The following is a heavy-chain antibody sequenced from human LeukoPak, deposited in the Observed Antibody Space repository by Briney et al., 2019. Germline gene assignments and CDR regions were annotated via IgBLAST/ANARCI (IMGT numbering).Heavy chain of an antibody. Sequence: ASVKVSCKASGYTFTGYYMHWVRQAPGQGLEWMGIINPSGGSTNYAQKLQGRVTMTTDTSTSTAYMELRSLRSDDTAVYYCAREVVGYRHYDYWGQGTLVTVSS. CDR1: GYTFTGYY. V-gene: IGHV1-46*01. CDR2: INPSGGST. D-gene: IGHD1-1*01. CDR3: AREVVGYRHYDY. J-gene: IGHJ4*02.